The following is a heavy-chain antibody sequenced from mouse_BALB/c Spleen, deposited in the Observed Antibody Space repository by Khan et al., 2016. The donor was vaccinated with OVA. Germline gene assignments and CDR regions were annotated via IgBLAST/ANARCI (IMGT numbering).Heavy chain of an antibody. V-gene: IGHV1-7*01. Sequence: QVRLQQSGAELAKPGASVKMSCKASGYSFTTYWMHWVKQRPGQGLEWIGYINPTSGYTDYNEMLNDRATLSADKSSRKVYMQMSSLTSEDAALYYCTRDRIDYWGQGTTLTVSS. J-gene: IGHJ2*01. CDR2: INPTSGYT. CDR1: GYSFTTYW. CDR3: TRDRIDY.